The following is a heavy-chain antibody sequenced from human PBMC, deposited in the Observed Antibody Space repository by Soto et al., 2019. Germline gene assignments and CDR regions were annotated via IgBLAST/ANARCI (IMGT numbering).Heavy chain of an antibody. CDR1: EFTFSGSA. CDR2: IRNKANDYAT. D-gene: IGHD1-1*01. Sequence: EVQLVESGGGLVQPGGSLKLSCADSEFTFSGSAIHWVRQAPGKGLEWIGRIRNKANDYATAYPVSVRGRFTISRDDSKSTAYLEMNSLKTEDTAMYYCARPGPFDSWGQGTLVTVSS. V-gene: IGHV3-73*01. CDR3: ARPGPFDS. J-gene: IGHJ4*02.